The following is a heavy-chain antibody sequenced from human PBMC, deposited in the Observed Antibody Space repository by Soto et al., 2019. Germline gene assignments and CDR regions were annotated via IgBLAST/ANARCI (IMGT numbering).Heavy chain of an antibody. CDR2: IDEYGNTI. Sequence: GGSLSLSCATSGFTFSSYWMHWVRQVPGKGLLWVSRIDEYGNTINYADSVRGRFTISRDNARNTLYLEMNSLGAEDTALYYCTRDIGGKGAYWGPGTLVTVSS. D-gene: IGHD3-10*01. J-gene: IGHJ4*02. CDR1: GFTFSSYW. V-gene: IGHV3-74*01. CDR3: TRDIGGKGAY.